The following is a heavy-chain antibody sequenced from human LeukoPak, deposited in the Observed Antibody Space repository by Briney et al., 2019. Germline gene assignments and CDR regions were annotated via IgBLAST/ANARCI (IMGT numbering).Heavy chain of an antibody. V-gene: IGHV1-18*01. CDR3: ARDPVTYYDILTGYYSYYFDY. J-gene: IGHJ4*02. D-gene: IGHD3-9*01. CDR2: ISAYNGNT. CDR1: GYTFTSYG. Sequence: ASVKVSCKASGYTFTSYGISWVRQAPGQGLEWMGWISAYNGNTNYAQKLQGRVTMTTDTSTSTAYMELRSLRSEDTAVYYCARDPVTYYDILTGYYSYYFDYWGQGTLVTASS.